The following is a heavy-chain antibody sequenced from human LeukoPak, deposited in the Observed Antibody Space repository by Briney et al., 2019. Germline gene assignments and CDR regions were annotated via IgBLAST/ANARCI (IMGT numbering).Heavy chain of an antibody. V-gene: IGHV3-49*04. J-gene: IGHJ6*03. CDR3: TRTFGYYYFYMDV. Sequence: SGGSLRLSCAASGFTFGDYAMSWVRQAPGKGRGLVCFIRTEAYDGATDYGASVKGRFTISRDDSKNIAYLQMNSLNTEDTAVYYCTRTFGYYYFYMDVWGKGTTVIVS. D-gene: IGHD3-16*01. CDR2: IRTEAYDGAT. CDR1: GFTFGDYA.